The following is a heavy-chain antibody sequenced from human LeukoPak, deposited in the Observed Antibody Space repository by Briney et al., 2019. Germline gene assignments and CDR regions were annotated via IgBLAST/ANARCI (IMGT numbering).Heavy chain of an antibody. CDR3: ATARDRNSVYSSSDY. D-gene: IGHD5/OR15-5a*01. CDR2: INPNSGGT. V-gene: IGHV1-2*02. Sequence: GASVKVSCKASGYTFTGYYIHWVRQAPGQGLEWMGWINPNSGGTNYAQNFQGRVTMTRDTSISTAYMELTSLRSDDTAVYYCATARDRNSVYSSSDYWGQGTLVTVSS. CDR1: GYTFTGYY. J-gene: IGHJ4*02.